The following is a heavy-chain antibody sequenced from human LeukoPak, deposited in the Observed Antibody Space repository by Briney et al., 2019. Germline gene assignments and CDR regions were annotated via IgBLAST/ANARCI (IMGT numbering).Heavy chain of an antibody. D-gene: IGHD1-26*01. J-gene: IGHJ6*03. CDR1: GFTFSSYS. Sequence: GGSLRLSCAASGFTFSSYSMNWVRQAPGKGLEWVSSISSSSSYIYYADSVKGRFTISRDNAKNSLYLQMNSLRAEDTAVYYCARDSGSYSIPYYMDVWGKGTTVTVSS. V-gene: IGHV3-21*01. CDR3: ARDSGSYSIPYYMDV. CDR2: ISSSSSYI.